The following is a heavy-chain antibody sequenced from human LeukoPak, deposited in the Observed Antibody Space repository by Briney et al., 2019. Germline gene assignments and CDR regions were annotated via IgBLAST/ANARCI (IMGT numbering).Heavy chain of an antibody. J-gene: IGHJ4*02. CDR3: ARDGTPHYTTGWVFFDY. CDR1: GFTFSDYE. D-gene: IGHD6-25*01. Sequence: GGSLRLSCAASGFTFSDYEMNWVRQAPGKGLEWLSYIGRSGSAIHYADSVKGRFTISRDNAENSLYLHMNSLRAEDTAVYYCARDGTPHYTTGWVFFDYWGQGTLVTVSS. V-gene: IGHV3-48*03. CDR2: IGRSGSAI.